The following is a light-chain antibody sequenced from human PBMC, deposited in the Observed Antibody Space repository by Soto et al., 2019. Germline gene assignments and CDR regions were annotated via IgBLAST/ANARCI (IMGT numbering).Light chain of an antibody. J-gene: IGLJ3*02. CDR1: PSNIGAGYD. Sequence: QSVLTQPPSVSGGPGQRVTISCTGSPSNIGAGYDVHWYQHLPGTARKVLIFANINRPSGVPDRFSGSKSGTSASLAITGLQAEDEADYYCQSYDSSLSGWLFGGGTKLTVL. CDR2: ANI. CDR3: QSYDSSLSGWL. V-gene: IGLV1-40*01.